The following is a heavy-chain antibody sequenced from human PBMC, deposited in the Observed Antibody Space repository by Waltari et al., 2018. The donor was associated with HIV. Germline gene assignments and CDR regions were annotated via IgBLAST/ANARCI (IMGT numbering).Heavy chain of an antibody. D-gene: IGHD2-2*01. J-gene: IGHJ4*02. CDR1: GGSISSSTYY. CDR3: ARTIGYCSSASCYVPDFTPSFDF. CDR2: IYYSGST. Sequence: QLQLQESGPGLVKPSETLSLTCTVSGGSISSSTYYWGWIRQPPGKGLEWTGSIYYSGSTYYNPSLKSRVTTSVDTSKNQLSLKLSSVTAADTAVYYCARTIGYCSSASCYVPDFTPSFDFWGQGTLVTVSS. V-gene: IGHV4-39*01.